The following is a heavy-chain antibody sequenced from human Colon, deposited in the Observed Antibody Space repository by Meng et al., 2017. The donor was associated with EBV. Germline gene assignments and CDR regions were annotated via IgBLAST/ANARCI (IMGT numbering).Heavy chain of an antibody. D-gene: IGHD3-10*01. CDR1: GGSISCNGYY. J-gene: IGHJ4*02. V-gene: IGHV4-39*01. CDR2: IYHSGGT. Sequence: QLQLREAGPVLVKPSRTLAPACPVSGGSISCNGYYWDWVRQPPGKGLEWIGAIYHSGGTFYNPSIQRRVTMFVDTSKNQFSLMLTSATATDTVVYSCARRRGGSGRDCWGQGTLVTVSS. CDR3: ARRRGGSGRDC.